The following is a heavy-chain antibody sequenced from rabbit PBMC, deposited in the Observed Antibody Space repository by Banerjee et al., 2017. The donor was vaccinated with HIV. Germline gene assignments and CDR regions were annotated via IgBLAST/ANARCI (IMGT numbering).Heavy chain of an antibody. V-gene: IGHV1S45*01. CDR2: INTSSRNV. D-gene: IGHD4-1*01. J-gene: IGHJ4*01. CDR1: GSDISRNA. Sequence: QEQLVESGGGLVQPEGSLTLTCTASGSDISRNAMCWVRQAPGKGLEWIACINTSSRNVVYASWATGRFTISKTSSTTVTLQMTSLTAADTATYFCARDLAGVIGWNFNLWGQGTLVTVS. CDR3: ARDLAGVIGWNFNL.